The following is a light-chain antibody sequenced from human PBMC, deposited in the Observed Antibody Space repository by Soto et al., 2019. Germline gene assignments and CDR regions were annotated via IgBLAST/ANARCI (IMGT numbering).Light chain of an antibody. Sequence: DIQLTQSPSFLSASVGDRVTITCRASQGIRDFLAWYQQKPGQPPKLLIYAASTLQPGVPTRFSGIASGTEFTLIISNLQPADFATYYCQQFNVYPLTFGGGTKVEIK. V-gene: IGKV1-9*01. J-gene: IGKJ4*01. CDR2: AAS. CDR3: QQFNVYPLT. CDR1: QGIRDF.